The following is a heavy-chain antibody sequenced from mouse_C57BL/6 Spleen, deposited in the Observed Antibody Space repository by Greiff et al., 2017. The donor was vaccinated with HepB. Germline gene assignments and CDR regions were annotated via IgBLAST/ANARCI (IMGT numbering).Heavy chain of an antibody. D-gene: IGHD1-1*01. Sequence: VQLQQPGAELVRPGTSVKLSCKASGYTFPSYWMHWVKQRPGQGLEWIGVIDPSDSYTNDNQKFKGKATLTVDTSSSTAYMQLSSLTSEDSAVYYCASPFITTGYYAMDYWGQGTSVTVSS. V-gene: IGHV1-59*01. CDR3: ASPFITTGYYAMDY. CDR2: IDPSDSYT. J-gene: IGHJ4*01. CDR1: GYTFPSYW.